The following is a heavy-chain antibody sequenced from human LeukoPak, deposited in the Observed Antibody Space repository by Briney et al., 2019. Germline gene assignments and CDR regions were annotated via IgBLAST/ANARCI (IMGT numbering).Heavy chain of an antibody. J-gene: IGHJ4*02. CDR3: AREAAHYDSSGYYGG. CDR2: INPNSGGT. Sequence: ASVKVSCKASGYTFTGYYMHWVRQAPGQGLEWMGWINPNSGGTNYAQKFQGRVTMTRDTSISTAYMELSRLRSDDTAVYYCAREAAHYDSSGYYGGWGQGTLVTVSS. V-gene: IGHV1-2*02. CDR1: GYTFTGYY. D-gene: IGHD3-22*01.